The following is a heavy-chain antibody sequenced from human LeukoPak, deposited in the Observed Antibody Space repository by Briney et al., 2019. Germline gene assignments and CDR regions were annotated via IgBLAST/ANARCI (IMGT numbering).Heavy chain of an antibody. CDR3: ATKLTTVTTGGY. CDR2: ISSSSSYI. Sequence: GGSLRLSCAASGFTFSSYSMNWVRQAPGKGLEWVSSISSSSSYIYYADSVKGRFTISRDNAKNSLYLQMNSPRAKDTAVYYCATKLTTVTTGGYWGQGTLVTVSS. CDR1: GFTFSSYS. J-gene: IGHJ4*02. D-gene: IGHD4-17*01. V-gene: IGHV3-21*01.